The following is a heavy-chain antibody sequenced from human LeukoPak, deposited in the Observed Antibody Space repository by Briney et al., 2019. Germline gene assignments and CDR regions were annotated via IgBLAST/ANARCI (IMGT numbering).Heavy chain of an antibody. Sequence: ASVKVSCKASGYTFTGYYMHWVRQAPGQGLEWMGWINPNSGGTNYAQKFQGRVTMTRDTSMSTASMELSRLRSEDTAVYYCARVGRYCSSTSCYTGDWFDPWGQGTLVTVSS. CDR3: ARVGRYCSSTSCYTGDWFDP. CDR1: GYTFTGYY. D-gene: IGHD2-2*02. V-gene: IGHV1-2*02. J-gene: IGHJ5*02. CDR2: INPNSGGT.